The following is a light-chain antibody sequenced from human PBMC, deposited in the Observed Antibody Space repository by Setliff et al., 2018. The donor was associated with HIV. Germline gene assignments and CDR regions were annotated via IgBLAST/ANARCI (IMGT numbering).Light chain of an antibody. J-gene: IGLJ1*01. V-gene: IGLV2-18*02. Sequence: QSALTQPPSVSGSPGQSVTISCTGTSSDVGNYNRVSWYQQPPGAAPKLIIYEVSNRPSGVPDRFSGSKSGNTASPTISGLQAEDEALYFCSSYTSIITFVFGTGTKVTVL. CDR3: SSYTSIITFV. CDR2: EVS. CDR1: SSDVGNYNR.